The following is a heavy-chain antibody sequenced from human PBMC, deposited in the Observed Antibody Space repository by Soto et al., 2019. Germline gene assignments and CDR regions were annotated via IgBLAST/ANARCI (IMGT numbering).Heavy chain of an antibody. CDR2: ISAYNGNT. Sequence: QVQLVQSGAEVKKPGASVKVSCKASGYTFTSYGISWVRQAPGQGLEWMGWISAYNGNTNYAQKLQGRVTMTTDTSTSTAYVELRSLRSDDTAVYYCARDRSFGLDLWFGGDGFDPWGQGTLVTVSS. J-gene: IGHJ5*02. D-gene: IGHD3-10*01. CDR3: ARDRSFGLDLWFGGDGFDP. CDR1: GYTFTSYG. V-gene: IGHV1-18*01.